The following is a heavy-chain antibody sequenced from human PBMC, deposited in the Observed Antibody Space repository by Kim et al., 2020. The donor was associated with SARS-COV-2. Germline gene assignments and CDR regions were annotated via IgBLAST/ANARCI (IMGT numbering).Heavy chain of an antibody. CDR3: ARDRYGSGSQGY. Sequence: HNPPLKSRGTIPVDPSKNQFSLKLSSVTAADTAVYYCARDRYGSGSQGYWGQGTLVTVSS. J-gene: IGHJ4*02. D-gene: IGHD3-10*01. V-gene: IGHV4-39*07.